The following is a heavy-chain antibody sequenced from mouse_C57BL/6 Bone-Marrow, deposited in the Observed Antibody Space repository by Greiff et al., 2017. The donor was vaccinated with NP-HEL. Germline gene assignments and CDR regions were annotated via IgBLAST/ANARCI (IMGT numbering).Heavy chain of an antibody. V-gene: IGHV3-6*01. CDR2: ISYDGSN. J-gene: IGHJ2*01. Sequence: EVKLMESGPGLVKPSQSLSLTCSVTGYSITSGYYWNWIRQFPGNKLEWMGYISYDGSNNYNPSLKNRISITRDTSKNQFFLKLNSVTTEDTATYYCARGGGYFYYFDYWGQGTTLTVSS. CDR3: ARGGGYFYYFDY. CDR1: GYSITSGYY. D-gene: IGHD2-14*01.